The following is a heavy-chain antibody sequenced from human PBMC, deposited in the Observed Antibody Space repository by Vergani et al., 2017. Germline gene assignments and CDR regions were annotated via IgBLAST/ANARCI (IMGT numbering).Heavy chain of an antibody. V-gene: IGHV3-48*01. CDR3: ARGYYDSSGSPTIIDY. J-gene: IGHJ4*02. D-gene: IGHD3-22*01. CDR1: GFSFSGYW. Sequence: EVQLVESGGGLIHPGGSLRLSCEGSGFSFSGYWMHWVRQSPEKGLEWVSYISSSSSTIYYADSVKGRFTISRDNAKNSLYLQMNSLRAEDTAVYYCARGYYDSSGSPTIIDYWGQGTLVTVSS. CDR2: ISSSSSTI.